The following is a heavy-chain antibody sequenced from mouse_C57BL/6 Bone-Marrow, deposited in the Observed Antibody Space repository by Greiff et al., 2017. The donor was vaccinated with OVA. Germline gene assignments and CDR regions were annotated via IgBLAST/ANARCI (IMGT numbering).Heavy chain of an antibody. V-gene: IGHV5-16*01. CDR3: AIIGYGGFAY. CDR1: GFTFSDYY. CDR2: INYDGSST. Sequence: EVQRVESEGGLVQPGSSMKLSCTASGFTFSDYYMAWVRQVPEKGLEWVANINYDGSSTYYLDSLKSRFIISRDNAKNILYLQMSSLKSEDTATYYCAIIGYGGFAYWGQGTLVTVSA. D-gene: IGHD2-2*01. J-gene: IGHJ3*01.